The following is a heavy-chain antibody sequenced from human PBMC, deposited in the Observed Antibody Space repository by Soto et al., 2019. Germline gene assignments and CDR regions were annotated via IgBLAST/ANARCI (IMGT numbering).Heavy chain of an antibody. J-gene: IGHJ1*01. CDR2: IYYSGST. Sequence: ETLSLTCTVSGGSISSYYWSWIRQPPGKGLEWIGYIYYSGSTNYNPSLKSRVTISVDTSKNQFSLKLSSVTAADTAVYYCARGRGSSLFQHWGQGTLVTVTS. CDR3: ARGRGSSLFQH. D-gene: IGHD6-6*01. V-gene: IGHV4-59*08. CDR1: GGSISSYY.